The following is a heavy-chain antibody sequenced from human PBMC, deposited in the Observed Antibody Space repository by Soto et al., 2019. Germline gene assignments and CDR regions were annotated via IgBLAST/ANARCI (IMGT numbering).Heavy chain of an antibody. CDR1: GGTFSSYA. V-gene: IGHV1-69*01. CDR3: ARSQGSSTSLDIYYYYYCGMDV. Sequence: QVQLVQSGAEVKKPGSSVKVSCKASGGTFSSYAISWVRQAPGQGLEWMGGIIPISDTTNYAQKFQGRVTITADESTSTAYMELSSLRSEDTAVYYCARSQGSSTSLDIYYYYYCGMDVWGQGTTVTVSS. D-gene: IGHD2-2*01. J-gene: IGHJ6*02. CDR2: IIPISDTT.